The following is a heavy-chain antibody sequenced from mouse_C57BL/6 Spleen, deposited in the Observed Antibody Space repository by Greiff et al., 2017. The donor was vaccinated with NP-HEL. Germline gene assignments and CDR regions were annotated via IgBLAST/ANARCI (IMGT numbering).Heavy chain of an antibody. CDR2: IYPGDGDT. Sequence: VQLQQSGPELVKPGASVKISCKASGYAFSSSWMNWVKQRPGKGLEWIGRIYPGDGDTNYNGKFKGKATLTADKSSSTAYMQLSSLTSEDSAVYFCARSIVVAGDYWGQGTTLTVSS. CDR3: ARSIVVAGDY. J-gene: IGHJ2*01. V-gene: IGHV1-82*01. CDR1: GYAFSSSW. D-gene: IGHD1-1*01.